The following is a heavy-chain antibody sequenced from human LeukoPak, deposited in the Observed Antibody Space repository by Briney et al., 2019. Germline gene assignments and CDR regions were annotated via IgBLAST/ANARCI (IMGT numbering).Heavy chain of an antibody. CDR3: ARDKWELRGRNWFDP. D-gene: IGHD1-26*01. Sequence: ASVKVSCKASGYTFTGYYMHWVRQAPGQGLEWMGWINPNSGGTNYAQKFQGRVTMTRDTSISTAYMELSGLRSDDTAVYYCARDKWELRGRNWFDPWGQGTLVTVSS. V-gene: IGHV1-2*02. CDR2: INPNSGGT. J-gene: IGHJ5*02. CDR1: GYTFTGYY.